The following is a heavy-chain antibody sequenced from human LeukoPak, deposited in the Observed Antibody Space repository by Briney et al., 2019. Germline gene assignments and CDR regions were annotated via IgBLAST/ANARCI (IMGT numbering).Heavy chain of an antibody. CDR3: AKANDYGDYGGFDS. J-gene: IGHJ4*02. Sequence: GGSLRLSCAASGLTFSNYGMHWVRQAPGKGLEWVAFIRYDGRNKYYADSVKGRFTISRDNSKNTLYLQMNSLNSLRAEDTAVYYCAKANDYGDYGGFDSWGREPWSPSPQ. V-gene: IGHV3-30*02. CDR2: IRYDGRNK. D-gene: IGHD4-17*01. CDR1: GLTFSNYG.